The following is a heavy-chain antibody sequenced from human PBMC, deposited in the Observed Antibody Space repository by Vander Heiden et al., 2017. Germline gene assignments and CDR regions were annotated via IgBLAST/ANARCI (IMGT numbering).Heavy chain of an antibody. Sequence: EVQLVESGGGLVQPGGSLRLSCAASGFTFSSYWMSWVRQAPGKGLEWVADIKQDGSDKYYVDSVEGRFTISRDNAKNSLYLQMNSLRAEDTAVYYCARGLFGQRGYDYWGQGTLVTVSS. CDR2: IKQDGSDK. CDR3: ARGLFGQRGYDY. D-gene: IGHD3-3*01. J-gene: IGHJ4*02. CDR1: GFTFSSYW. V-gene: IGHV3-7*01.